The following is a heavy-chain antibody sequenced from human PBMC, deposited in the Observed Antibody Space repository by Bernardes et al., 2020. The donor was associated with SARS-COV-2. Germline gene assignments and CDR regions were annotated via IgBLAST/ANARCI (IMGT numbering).Heavy chain of an antibody. Sequence: KFQGRVMMTTDTSTSTAYMELGSLRSDDTAVYYCARGDGCSALDYWGQGTLVTVSS. D-gene: IGHD3-10*02. J-gene: IGHJ4*02. CDR3: ARGDGCSALDY. V-gene: IGHV1-18*01.